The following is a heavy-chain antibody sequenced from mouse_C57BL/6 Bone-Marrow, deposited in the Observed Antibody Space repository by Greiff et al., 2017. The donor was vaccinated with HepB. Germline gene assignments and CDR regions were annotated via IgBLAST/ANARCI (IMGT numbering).Heavy chain of an antibody. J-gene: IGHJ4*01. CDR1: GFTFSSYG. CDR2: ISSGGSYT. V-gene: IGHV5-6*01. CDR3: ARDGYYGSSSYAMDY. D-gene: IGHD1-1*01. Sequence: EVNVVESGGDLVKPGGSLKLSCAASGFTFSSYGMSWVRQTPDKRLEWVATISSGGSYTYYPDSVKGRFTISRDNAKNTQYLQMSSLKSEDTAMYYCARDGYYGSSSYAMDYWGQGTSVTVSS.